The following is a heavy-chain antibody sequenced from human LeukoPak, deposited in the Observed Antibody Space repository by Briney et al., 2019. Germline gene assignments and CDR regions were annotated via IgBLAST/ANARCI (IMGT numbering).Heavy chain of an antibody. V-gene: IGHV4-34*01. CDR1: GGSFSGYY. D-gene: IGHD1-1*01. CDR2: INHSGST. J-gene: IGHJ4*02. CDR3: ARGPLRASTRKLYYFDY. Sequence: PSETLSLTCAVYGGSFSGYYWSWIRQPPGKGLEWIGEINHSGSTNYNPSLKSRVTISVDTSKNQFSLKLSSVTAADTAVYYCARGPLRASTRKLYYFDYWGQGTLVTVSS.